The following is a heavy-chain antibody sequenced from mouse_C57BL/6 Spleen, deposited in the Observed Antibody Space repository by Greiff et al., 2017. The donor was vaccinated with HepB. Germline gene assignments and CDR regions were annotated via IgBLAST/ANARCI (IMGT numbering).Heavy chain of an antibody. CDR3: ARNWYFDV. CDR1: GYAFSSSW. J-gene: IGHJ1*03. Sequence: QVQLQQSGPELVKPGASVKISCKASGYAFSSSWMNWVKQRPGKGLEWIGRIYPGDGDTNYNGKFKGKATLTADKSSSTAYMQISSLTSEDSAVYFCARNWYFDVWGTGTTVTVSS. CDR2: IYPGDGDT. V-gene: IGHV1-82*01.